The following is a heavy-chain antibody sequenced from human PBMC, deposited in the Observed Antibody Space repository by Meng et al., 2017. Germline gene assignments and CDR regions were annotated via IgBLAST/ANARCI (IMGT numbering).Heavy chain of an antibody. CDR3: ARVQDDNASGRSDY. CDR1: GFTFSSYS. CDR2: ISSSSSYI. V-gene: IGHV3-21*01. Sequence: GGSLRLSCAASGFTFSSYSMNWVRQAPGKGLEWVSSISSSSSYIYYADSVKGRFTISRDNAKNSLYLQMNSLRAEDTAVYYCARVQDDNASGRSDYWGQGTLVTVSS. D-gene: IGHD3-22*01. J-gene: IGHJ4*02.